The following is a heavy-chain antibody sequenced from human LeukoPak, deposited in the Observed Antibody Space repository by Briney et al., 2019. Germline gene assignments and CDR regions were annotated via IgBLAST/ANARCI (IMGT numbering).Heavy chain of an antibody. CDR1: GFTFSSYA. Sequence: GGSLRLSCAASGFTFSSYAMSWVRQAPVKGLEWVSAISGSGGSTYYADSVKGRFTISRDNSKNTLYLQMNSLRAEDTAVYYCAKAHLDYGGTHFDYWGQGTLVTVSS. CDR2: ISGSGGST. J-gene: IGHJ4*02. CDR3: AKAHLDYGGTHFDY. D-gene: IGHD4-17*01. V-gene: IGHV3-23*01.